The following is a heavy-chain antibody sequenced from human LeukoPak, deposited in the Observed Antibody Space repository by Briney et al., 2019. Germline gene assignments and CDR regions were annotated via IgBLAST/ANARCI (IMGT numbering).Heavy chain of an antibody. V-gene: IGHV3-30*18. CDR2: ISYDGSNK. CDR3: AKSHSGSYSPYFDY. Sequence: GGSLRLSCAASGFPFSIYGTHWVRQAPGRGLEWVAVISYDGSNKYYADSVKGRFTISRDNSKNTLYLQMNSLRAEDTAVYYCAKSHSGSYSPYFDYWGQGTLVTVSS. CDR1: GFPFSIYG. J-gene: IGHJ4*02. D-gene: IGHD1-26*01.